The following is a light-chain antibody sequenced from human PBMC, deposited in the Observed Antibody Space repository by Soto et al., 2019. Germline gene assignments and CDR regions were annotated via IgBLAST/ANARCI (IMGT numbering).Light chain of an antibody. CDR2: DAS. CDR1: QSVSSY. J-gene: IGKJ4*01. V-gene: IGKV3-11*01. Sequence: EIVLTQSPATLSLSPGERATLSCRASQSVSSYLAWYQQKPGQAPRLLIYDASTRATGIPARFSGSGSGTDFTLTISSLEPDDSAVYYCQQRSDWPSTFGGGTKVQIK. CDR3: QQRSDWPST.